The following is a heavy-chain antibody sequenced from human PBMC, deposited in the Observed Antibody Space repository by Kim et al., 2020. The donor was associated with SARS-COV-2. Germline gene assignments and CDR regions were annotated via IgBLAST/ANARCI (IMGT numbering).Heavy chain of an antibody. CDR3: ARDRPTMEGATLLDL. Sequence: GGSLRLSCAASGFTFSDYSMNWVRQAPGKGLEWVSSINTRGNNRTYADSVRGRFIVSRDDANNSLFLEMNSLTVEDTAVYFCARDRPTMEGATLLDLWG. D-gene: IGHD3-16*01. CDR1: GFTFSDYS. V-gene: IGHV3-21*04. CDR2: INTRGNNR. J-gene: IGHJ2*01.